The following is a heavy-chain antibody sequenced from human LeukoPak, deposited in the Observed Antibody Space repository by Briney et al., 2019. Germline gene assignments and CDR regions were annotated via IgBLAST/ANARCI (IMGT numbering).Heavy chain of an antibody. Sequence: GGSLRLSCSASGFTFSSYSMHWVRQAPGKGLEYVSAISYTGGTTYYADSVKGRFTISRDDSKNTLYLQMNSLRAEDTAVYYCVQRGDAYNVWGQGTMVTVSS. CDR1: GFTFSSYS. V-gene: IGHV3-64D*06. CDR3: VQRGDAYNV. D-gene: IGHD5-24*01. CDR2: ISYTGGTT. J-gene: IGHJ4*02.